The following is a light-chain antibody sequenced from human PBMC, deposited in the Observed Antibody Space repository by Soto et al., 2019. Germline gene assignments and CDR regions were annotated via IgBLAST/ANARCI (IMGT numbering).Light chain of an antibody. Sequence: EFVLTQSPATLSLSPGERATLSCRASQSVSSYLAWYQQKPGQAPRLLIYDASNRATGIPARFSGTGSGTDFTLTINNREPEDFAVYYCQVRTNWSIAFGRGTRLEIK. CDR3: QVRTNWSIA. CDR1: QSVSSY. J-gene: IGKJ5*01. CDR2: DAS. V-gene: IGKV3-11*01.